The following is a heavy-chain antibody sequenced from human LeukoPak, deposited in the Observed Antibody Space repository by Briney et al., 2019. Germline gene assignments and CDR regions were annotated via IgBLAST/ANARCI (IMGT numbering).Heavy chain of an antibody. CDR2: IYYSGST. CDR3: ARRKGYYYDSSGYSY. Sequence: SETLSLTCTVSGGSISSSSYYWGWIRQPPGKGLEWIGSIYYSGSTNYNPSLKSRVTISVDTSKNQFSLKLSSVTAADTAVYYCARRKGYYYDSSGYSYWGQGTLVTVSS. V-gene: IGHV4-39*07. D-gene: IGHD3-22*01. CDR1: GGSISSSSYY. J-gene: IGHJ4*02.